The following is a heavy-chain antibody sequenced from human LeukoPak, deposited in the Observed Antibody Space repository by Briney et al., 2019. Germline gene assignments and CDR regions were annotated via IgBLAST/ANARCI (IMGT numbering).Heavy chain of an antibody. CDR2: IYQSGST. CDR1: GYSSSSDYY. CDR3: ARNATNIATTGRGAGYFDY. Sequence: KPSETLSLTCAVSGYSSSSDYYWGWIRQPPGKGLEWIGSIYQSGSTYYSPSLKSRVTISVDTSKNKFSLKLSSVTAADTAFYYCARNATNIATTGRGAGYFDYWGQGTLVTVSS. V-gene: IGHV4-38-2*01. D-gene: IGHD6-13*01. J-gene: IGHJ4*02.